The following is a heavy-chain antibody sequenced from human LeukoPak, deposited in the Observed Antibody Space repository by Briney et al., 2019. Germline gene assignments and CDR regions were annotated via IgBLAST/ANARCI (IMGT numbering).Heavy chain of an antibody. V-gene: IGHV3-15*04. CDR1: GFSFSDAW. Sequence: PGGSLRLSCAASGFSFSDAWMSWVRQIPGKGLEWVGRIESKADGGTTDYAAPVKGRFTISRDDSTNTLYLQMNSLKSEDTAVYYCTTYGSGRKFDYWGQGILVTVSS. CDR3: TTYGSGRKFDY. CDR2: IESKADGGTT. D-gene: IGHD3-10*01. J-gene: IGHJ4*02.